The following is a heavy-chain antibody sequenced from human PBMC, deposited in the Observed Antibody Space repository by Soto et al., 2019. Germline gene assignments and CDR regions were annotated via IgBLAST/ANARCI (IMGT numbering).Heavy chain of an antibody. CDR1: GYSISSGYY. J-gene: IGHJ6*02. V-gene: IGHV4-38-2*01. Sequence: SETLSLTCAVSGYSISSGYYWGWIRQPPGKGLEWIGSIYHSGSTYYNPSLKSRATISVDTSKNQFSLKLSSVTAEDRAVYYCARVVYSSSWYRTDVWGQGTTVT. CDR3: ARVVYSSSWYRTDV. CDR2: IYHSGST. D-gene: IGHD6-13*01.